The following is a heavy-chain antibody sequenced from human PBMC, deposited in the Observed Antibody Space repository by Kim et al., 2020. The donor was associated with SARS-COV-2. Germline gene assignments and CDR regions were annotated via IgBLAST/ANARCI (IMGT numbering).Heavy chain of an antibody. J-gene: IGHJ6*02. V-gene: IGHV1-18*01. CDR3: ARDGGLGPTFYGDYEDDGMDV. CDR2: ISAYNGNT. CDR1: GYTFTSYG. D-gene: IGHD4-17*01. Sequence: ASVKVSCKASGYTFTSYGISWVRQAPGQGLEWMGWISAYNGNTNYAQKLQGRVTMTTDTSTSTAYMELRSLRSDDTAVYYCARDGGLGPTFYGDYEDDGMDVWGQGTTVTVSS.